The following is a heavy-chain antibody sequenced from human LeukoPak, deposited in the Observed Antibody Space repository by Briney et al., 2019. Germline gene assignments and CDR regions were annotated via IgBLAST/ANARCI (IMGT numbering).Heavy chain of an antibody. V-gene: IGHV3-7*01. CDR3: ARALKRITMIVVVIPDAFDI. CDR2: IKQDGSEK. J-gene: IGHJ3*02. Sequence: GSLRLSCAASGFTFSSYWMSWVRQAPGKGLEWVANIKQDGSEKYYVDSVKGRFTISRDNAKNSLYLQMNSLRAEDTAVYYCARALKRITMIVVVIPDAFDIWGQGTMVTVSS. D-gene: IGHD3-22*01. CDR1: GFTFSSYW.